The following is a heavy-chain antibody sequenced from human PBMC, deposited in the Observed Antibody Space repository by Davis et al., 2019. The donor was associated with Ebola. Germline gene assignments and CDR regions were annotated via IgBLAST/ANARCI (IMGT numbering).Heavy chain of an antibody. CDR1: GFPFSGHW. D-gene: IGHD4-11*01. Sequence: GESLKISCAASGFPFSGHWMTWVRQALGKGLEWVANINQDGSEKNYVDSVKGRFTISRDNAKSSLYVYMNSLRGDDTAVYYCARHHYMRIDYWGQGSVVTVSS. CDR3: ARHHYMRIDY. CDR2: INQDGSEK. J-gene: IGHJ4*02. V-gene: IGHV3-7*03.